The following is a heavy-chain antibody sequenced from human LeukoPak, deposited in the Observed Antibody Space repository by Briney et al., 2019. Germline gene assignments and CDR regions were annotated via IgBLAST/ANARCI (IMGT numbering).Heavy chain of an antibody. CDR1: GYSFTSYW. V-gene: IGHV5-51*01. D-gene: IGHD2-15*01. J-gene: IGHJ4*02. CDR3: ARSVGSWYEAFDY. CDR2: IYPGDSDT. Sequence: GESLKISCQGSGYSFTSYWIGWVGRLQGKGLDWMGIIYPGDSDTRYSPSFQGQVTISADKSISTAYLQWSSLKASDTAMYYCARSVGSWYEAFDYWGRGTLVTVSS.